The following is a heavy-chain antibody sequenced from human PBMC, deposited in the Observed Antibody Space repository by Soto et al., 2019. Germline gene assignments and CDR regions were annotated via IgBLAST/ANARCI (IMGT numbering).Heavy chain of an antibody. D-gene: IGHD2-8*01. V-gene: IGHV1-3*01. CDR2: INAGNGNT. CDR3: AREDCTNGVCFDY. Sequence: QVQLVQSGAEVKKPGASVKVSCKASGYTFTSYAMHWVRQAPGQRLEWMGWINAGNGNTKYSQKFQGRVTITRDTSASPAYMELSSLRSEDTAVYYCAREDCTNGVCFDYWGQGTLVTVSS. CDR1: GYTFTSYA. J-gene: IGHJ4*02.